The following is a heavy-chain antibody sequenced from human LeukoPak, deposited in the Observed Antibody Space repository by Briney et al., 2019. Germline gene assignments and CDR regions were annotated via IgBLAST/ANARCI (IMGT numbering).Heavy chain of an antibody. CDR1: GGSISSYY. CDR2: IYTSGST. D-gene: IGHD4-17*01. V-gene: IGHV4-4*07. J-gene: IGHJ4*02. Sequence: SETLSLTCTVSGGSISSYYWSWIRRPAGKGLEWIGRIYTSGSTNYNPSLKSRVTISVDKSKNQFSLKLSSVTAADTAVYYCASESAVTSDCYWGQGTLVTVSS. CDR3: ASESAVTSDCY.